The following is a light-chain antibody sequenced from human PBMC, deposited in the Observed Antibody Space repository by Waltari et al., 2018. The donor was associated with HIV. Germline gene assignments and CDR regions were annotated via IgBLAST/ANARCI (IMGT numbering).Light chain of an antibody. CDR2: SAS. J-gene: IGKJ1*01. V-gene: IGKV1-NL1*01. Sequence: DIQMTQSPSSLSASVGDRVTITCRASQGISKSLAWYQQTPGKAPEVLLYSASRLESGVPSRFSGNVAGTDVTLTISSLQPEDFATFYCQQYYRIPWTFGQGTKVEIK. CDR1: QGISKS. CDR3: QQYYRIPWT.